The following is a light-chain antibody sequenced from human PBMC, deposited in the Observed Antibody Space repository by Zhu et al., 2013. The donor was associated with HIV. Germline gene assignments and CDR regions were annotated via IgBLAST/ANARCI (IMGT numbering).Light chain of an antibody. V-gene: IGKV1-5*01. CDR3: QHYGSSLWT. Sequence: DIQMTQSPSTLSASVGDRVTITCRASQNIGRWLAWYQQKPGQAPKLLIHDVSTLQSGVPSRFSGSESGTEFTLTITSLQPDDFAIYYCQHYGSSLWTFGQGTKVEIK. J-gene: IGKJ1*01. CDR1: QNIGRW. CDR2: DVS.